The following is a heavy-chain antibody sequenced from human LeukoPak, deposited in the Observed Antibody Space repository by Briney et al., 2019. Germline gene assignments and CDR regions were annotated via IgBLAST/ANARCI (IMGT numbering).Heavy chain of an antibody. J-gene: IGHJ6*03. CDR1: GGSISGYY. V-gene: IGHV4-34*01. CDR2: INHSGST. D-gene: IGHD3-22*01. CDR3: ARDRASYSYDRYFVSDPSYYYYYHMDV. Sequence: KPSETLSLTCTVSGGSISGYYWSWIRQPPGKGLEWIGEINHSGSTNYNPSLKSRVTISVDTSKNQFSLKLSSVTAADTAVYYCARDRASYSYDRYFVSDPSYYYYYHMDVWGKGTTVTVSS.